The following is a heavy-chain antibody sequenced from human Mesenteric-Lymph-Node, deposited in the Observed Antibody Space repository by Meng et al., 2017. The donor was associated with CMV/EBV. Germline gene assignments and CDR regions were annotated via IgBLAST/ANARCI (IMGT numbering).Heavy chain of an antibody. CDR2: ISSSSSYI. CDR3: ARGRGSGSSDY. CDR1: GFTFSSYS. V-gene: IGHV3-21*01. Sequence: GGSLRLSCAASGFTFSSYSMNWVRQAPGKGLEWVSSISSSSSYIYYADSVKGRFTISRDNAKNSLYLQMDGLRAEDTAVYYCARGRGSGSSDYWGQGTLVTVSS. J-gene: IGHJ4*02. D-gene: IGHD3-10*01.